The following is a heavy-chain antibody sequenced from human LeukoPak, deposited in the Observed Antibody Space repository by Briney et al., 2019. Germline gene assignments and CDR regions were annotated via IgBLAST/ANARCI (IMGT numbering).Heavy chain of an antibody. CDR1: GYTLTELS. CDR3: YGSGSYYLKHFDY. D-gene: IGHD3-10*01. V-gene: IGHV1-24*01. Sequence: ASVKVSCKVSGYTLTELSMHWVRQAPGKGLVWMGGFDPEDGETIYAQKFQGRVTMTEDTSTDTAYMELSSLRSEDTAVYYCYGSGSYYLKHFDYWGQGTLVTVSS. J-gene: IGHJ4*02. CDR2: FDPEDGET.